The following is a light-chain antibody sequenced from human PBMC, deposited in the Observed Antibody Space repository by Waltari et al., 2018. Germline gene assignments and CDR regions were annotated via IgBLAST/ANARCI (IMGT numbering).Light chain of an antibody. V-gene: IGLV1-44*01. CDR3: AVWDDSRNDLV. CDR1: SSNVVTNT. J-gene: IGLJ2*01. Sequence: QSVVTQPPSASGTPGQRVTIPCSGGSSNVVTNTVNGYQQLPGAAPHLLIYIDHQRPSGVPDRFSGSKSGTSASLAISGLQSEDEADYYCAVWDDSRNDLVFGGGTKLTVL. CDR2: IDH.